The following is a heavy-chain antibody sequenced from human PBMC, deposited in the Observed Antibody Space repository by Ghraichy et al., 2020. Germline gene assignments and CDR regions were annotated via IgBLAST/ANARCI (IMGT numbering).Heavy chain of an antibody. CDR2: INAGNGNT. J-gene: IGHJ5*02. V-gene: IGHV1-3*01. Sequence: ASVKVSCKASGYTFTSYAMHWVRQAPGQRLEWMGWINAGNGNTKYSQKFQGRVTITRDTSASTAYMELSSLRSEDTAVYYCARDRTVTTFRWFDPWGQGTLVTVSS. CDR1: GYTFTSYA. D-gene: IGHD4-17*01. CDR3: ARDRTVTTFRWFDP.